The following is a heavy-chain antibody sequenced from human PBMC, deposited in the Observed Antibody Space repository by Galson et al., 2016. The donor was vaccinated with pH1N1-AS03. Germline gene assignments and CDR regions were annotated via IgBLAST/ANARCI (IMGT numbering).Heavy chain of an antibody. CDR2: ISAYSGDT. Sequence: SVKVSCKASGYTFNLYGTSWVRQAPGQGLEWLGWISAYSGDTHYAQNFQGRVSMTTDTSKSTAYLELRSLGADDTAVSFCARAQFSNGRYWYFALWGRGTLAIVSS. V-gene: IGHV1-18*01. CDR1: GYTFNLYG. D-gene: IGHD3-16*02. J-gene: IGHJ2*01. CDR3: ARAQFSNGRYWYFAL.